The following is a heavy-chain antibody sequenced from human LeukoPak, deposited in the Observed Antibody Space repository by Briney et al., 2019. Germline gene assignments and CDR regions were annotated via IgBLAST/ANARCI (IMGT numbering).Heavy chain of an antibody. D-gene: IGHD3-10*01. CDR3: ARGGVAAKYYFDF. V-gene: IGHV4-59*11. CDR1: GGSISPLY. CDR2: IYYSGST. J-gene: IGHJ4*02. Sequence: LETLSLTCTVPGGSISPLYWGWIRQAPGKGLEFIGYIYYSGSTNFNPSLKSRVTLSVDTSKSQISLKLTSVTAADTAVYYCARGGVAAKYYFDFWGQGTLVTVSS.